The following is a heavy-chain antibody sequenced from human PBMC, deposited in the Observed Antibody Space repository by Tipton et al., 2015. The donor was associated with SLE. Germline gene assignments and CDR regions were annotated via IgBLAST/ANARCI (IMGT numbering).Heavy chain of an antibody. CDR1: GGSISSYY. V-gene: IGHV4-59*01. J-gene: IGHJ2*01. CDR3: ARGKWYFDL. Sequence: LRLSCNVSGGSISSYYWSWIRQPPGKRLEWIGYIYYSGSTSYSPSLKSRVTISVDTSKKQISLKLSSVTAADTAVYYCARGKWYFDLWGRGTLVTVSS. CDR2: IYYSGST.